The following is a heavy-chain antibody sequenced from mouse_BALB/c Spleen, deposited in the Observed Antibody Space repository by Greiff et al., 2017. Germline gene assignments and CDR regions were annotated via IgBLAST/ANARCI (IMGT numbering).Heavy chain of an antibody. CDR2: ISNGGGST. J-gene: IGHJ1*01. CDR1: GFTFSSYT. V-gene: IGHV5-12-2*01. CDR3: ALIYYDFDV. D-gene: IGHD2-1*01. Sequence: DVKLVESGGGLVQPGGSLKLSCAASGFTFSSYTMSWVRQTPEKRLEWVAYISNGGGSTYYPDTVKGRFTISRDNAKNTLYLQMSSLKSEDTAMYYCALIYYDFDVWGAGTTVTVSS.